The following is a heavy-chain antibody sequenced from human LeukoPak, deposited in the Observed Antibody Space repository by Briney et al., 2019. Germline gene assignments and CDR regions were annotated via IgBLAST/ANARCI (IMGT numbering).Heavy chain of an antibody. CDR2: ISSSSSYI. Sequence: GGSLRLSCAASGFTFSSYSMNWVRQAPGKGLEWVSSISSSSSYIYYVDSVKGRFTISRDNAKTSLYLQMNSLRAEDTAVYYCARDLSGVAGYTYGRGIDYWGQGTLVTVSS. J-gene: IGHJ4*02. CDR1: GFTFSSYS. D-gene: IGHD5-18*01. CDR3: ARDLSGVAGYTYGRGIDY. V-gene: IGHV3-21*01.